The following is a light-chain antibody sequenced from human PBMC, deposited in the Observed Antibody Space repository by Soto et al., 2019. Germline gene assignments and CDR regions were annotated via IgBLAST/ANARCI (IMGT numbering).Light chain of an antibody. J-gene: IGLJ2*01. Sequence: QSVLTQAPSVSAAPGQKVTISCSGSSSNIGNNYVSWYQQLPGTAPKLLIYDNSKRPSGIPDRFSGSKSGTSATLGITGLQTGDEADYYCGTWDSSLSAGVFGGGTKLTVL. CDR1: SSNIGNNY. CDR2: DNS. V-gene: IGLV1-51*01. CDR3: GTWDSSLSAGV.